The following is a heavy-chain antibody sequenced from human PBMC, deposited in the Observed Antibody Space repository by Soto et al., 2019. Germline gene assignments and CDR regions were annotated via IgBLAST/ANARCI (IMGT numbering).Heavy chain of an antibody. Sequence: EVQLLESGGGLVQPGGSLRLSCAASGFTFSSYSMSWVRQAPGKGLEWVSGFRSSGDDGTTYYADSGKGRFTISRDNAQNTLFLQMKNLRAEDNAIYYCAKKVNSGSGSQYFDYWGQGTLVTVSS. CDR3: AKKVNSGSGSQYFDY. CDR2: FRSSGDDGTT. CDR1: GFTFSSYS. D-gene: IGHD3-10*01. V-gene: IGHV3-23*01. J-gene: IGHJ4*02.